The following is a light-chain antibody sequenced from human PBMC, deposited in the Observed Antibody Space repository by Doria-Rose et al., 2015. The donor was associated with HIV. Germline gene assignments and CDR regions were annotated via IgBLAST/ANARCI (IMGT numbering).Light chain of an antibody. Sequence: EIVLTQSPLSLSVTPGQPASISCRSSQSLVNSDGKTYSYWYLQKPGQSPQLLIYEVSNRFSGVPDRFSGSGSGTDFTLKISRVEPEDFGVYYCMQTILLPFTFGPGTTVDIK. CDR2: EVS. J-gene: IGKJ3*01. V-gene: IGKV2D-29*02. CDR1: QSLVNSDGKTY. CDR3: MQTILLPFT.